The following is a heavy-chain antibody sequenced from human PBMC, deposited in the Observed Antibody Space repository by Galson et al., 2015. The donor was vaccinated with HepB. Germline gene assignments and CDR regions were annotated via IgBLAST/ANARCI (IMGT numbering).Heavy chain of an antibody. Sequence: SLRLSCAASGFTFSSYGMHWVRQAPGKGLEWVAVIAYDGGHKFYADSVKGRFTVSRDNSKNTLSLQMNSLRAEDTAVYYCAKDTISGAMDVWGKGTTVTVSS. D-gene: IGHD3-3*01. V-gene: IGHV3-30*02. CDR2: IAYDGGHK. J-gene: IGHJ6*04. CDR3: AKDTISGAMDV. CDR1: GFTFSSYG.